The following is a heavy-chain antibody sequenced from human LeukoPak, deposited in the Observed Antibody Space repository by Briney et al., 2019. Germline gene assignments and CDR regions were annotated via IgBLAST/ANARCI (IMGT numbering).Heavy chain of an antibody. CDR1: GFTFDDYA. D-gene: IGHD3-22*01. CDR2: ISWNSGSI. V-gene: IGHV3-9*03. J-gene: IGHJ4*02. CDR3: AKALQRFTMIGDYFDY. Sequence: PGRSLRLSCAASGFTFDDYAMHWVRQAPGKGLEWVSGISWNSGSIGYADSVKGRFTISRDNAKNSLYLQMNSLRAEDMALYYCAKALQRFTMIGDYFDYWGQGTLVTVSS.